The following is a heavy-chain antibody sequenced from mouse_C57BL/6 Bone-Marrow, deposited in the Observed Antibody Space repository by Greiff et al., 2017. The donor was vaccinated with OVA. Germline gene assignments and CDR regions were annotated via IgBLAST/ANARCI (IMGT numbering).Heavy chain of an antibody. CDR3: AQVRGY. V-gene: IGHV1-69*01. J-gene: IGHJ4*01. CDR1: GYTFTSYW. Sequence: QVQLQQPGAELVMPGASVKLSCKASGYTFTSYWMHWVKQRPGQGLEWIGEIDPSDSYTNYNQKFKGKSTLTVDKSSSTAYMQLSRLTSEDSAVYYCAQVRGYWGQGTSVTVSS. CDR2: IDPSDSYT.